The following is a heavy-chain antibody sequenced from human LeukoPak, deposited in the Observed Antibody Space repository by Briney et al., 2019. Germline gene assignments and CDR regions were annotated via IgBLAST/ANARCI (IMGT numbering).Heavy chain of an antibody. CDR1: GGSISSYY. D-gene: IGHD3-22*01. CDR2: IYNRGTT. Sequence: SETLSLTCTVSGGSISSYYWSWIRQPPGKGLEYIGYIYNRGTTYYNPSLKSRVTISADTSKKQFSLKLTSLTAADTAVYYCARGPRVRYYYDSSGYYWDYWGQGTLVTVSS. CDR3: ARGPRVRYYYDSSGYYWDY. V-gene: IGHV4-59*01. J-gene: IGHJ4*02.